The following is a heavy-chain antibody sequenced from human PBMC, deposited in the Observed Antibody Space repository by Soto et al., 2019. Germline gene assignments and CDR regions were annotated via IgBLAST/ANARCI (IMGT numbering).Heavy chain of an antibody. CDR1: GFTFSSYG. Sequence: QVQLVESGGGVVQPGRSLRLSCAPSGFTFSSYGMHWARQAPGKGLEWVAVIWYDGSNKVYADSVKGRFTISRDNSKNTLYLQMNSLRAEDKAVYYWARDLSGDYGALDTWGQGTMVTVSS. D-gene: IGHD4-17*01. J-gene: IGHJ3*02. CDR3: ARDLSGDYGALDT. CDR2: IWYDGSNK. V-gene: IGHV3-33*01.